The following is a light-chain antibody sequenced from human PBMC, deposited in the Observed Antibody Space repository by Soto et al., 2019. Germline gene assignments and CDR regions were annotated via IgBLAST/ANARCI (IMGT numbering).Light chain of an antibody. CDR1: RSVNTW. CDR3: QQYHFFWT. V-gene: IGKV1-5*01. CDR2: HAS. Sequence: DIQMTQSPSTLSASVGDRVTITCRASRSVNTWLAWYQQKPGNAPKLLIHHASTLESGVPSRFSGSGSGTEFTLTISSLQPDDFATYYCQQYHFFWTFGQGTKVDI. J-gene: IGKJ1*01.